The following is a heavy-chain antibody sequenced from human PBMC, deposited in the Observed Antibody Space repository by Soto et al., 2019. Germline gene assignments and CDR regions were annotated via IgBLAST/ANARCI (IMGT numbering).Heavy chain of an antibody. Sequence: GGSLRLSCAASGFTFSSYAMSWVRQAPGKGLEWVSATSGSGGSTYYADSVKGRFTISRDNSKNTLYLQMNSLRAEDTAVYYCAKDYQDYYDSSGYYPWGQGTLVTVSS. CDR3: AKDYQDYYDSSGYYP. D-gene: IGHD3-22*01. J-gene: IGHJ5*02. CDR2: TSGSGGST. V-gene: IGHV3-23*01. CDR1: GFTFSSYA.